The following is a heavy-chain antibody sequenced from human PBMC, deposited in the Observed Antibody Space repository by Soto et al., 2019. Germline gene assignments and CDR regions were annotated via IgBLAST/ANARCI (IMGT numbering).Heavy chain of an antibody. V-gene: IGHV3-73*01. Sequence: GGSLRLSCAASGFTFSGSAMHWVRQASGKGLEWVGRIRSKANNYATTYAASVKGRFTISRDDSKNTAYLQMNSLKTEDTAVYYCIRFWSGYFSDYYYGMDVWGQGTTVTVSS. CDR3: IRFWSGYFSDYYYGMDV. CDR1: GFTFSGSA. J-gene: IGHJ6*02. D-gene: IGHD3-3*01. CDR2: IRSKANNYAT.